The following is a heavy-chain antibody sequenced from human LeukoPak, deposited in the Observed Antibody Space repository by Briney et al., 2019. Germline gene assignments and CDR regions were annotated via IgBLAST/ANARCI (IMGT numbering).Heavy chain of an antibody. Sequence: SVKVSCKASGGTFSSYTISWVRQAPGQGLEWMGRIIPILGIANYAQKFQGRVTITADKSTSTAYMELSSLRSEDTAVYYCARVRSPQYCSSASCYTLDNWFDPWGQGTLVTVSS. CDR2: IIPILGIA. V-gene: IGHV1-69*02. CDR3: ARVRSPQYCSSASCYTLDNWFDP. CDR1: GGTFSSYT. J-gene: IGHJ5*02. D-gene: IGHD2-2*02.